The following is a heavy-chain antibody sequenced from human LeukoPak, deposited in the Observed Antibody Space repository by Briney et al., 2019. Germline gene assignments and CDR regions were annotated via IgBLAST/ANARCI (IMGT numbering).Heavy chain of an antibody. V-gene: IGHV4-4*07. CDR3: ARWGLPPPPEYQLLIQAAPVFDP. CDR2: IFASGST. J-gene: IGHJ5*02. CDR1: GGSIGGYS. Sequence: SETLSLTCTVSGGSIGGYSWHWIRQPAGNVLEWIGRIFASGSTDYNPSLKSRLTMSIDTSNKQFSLRLSSVTAADTAVYYCARWGLPPPPEYQLLIQAAPVFDPWGQGTLVTVSS. D-gene: IGHD2-2*01.